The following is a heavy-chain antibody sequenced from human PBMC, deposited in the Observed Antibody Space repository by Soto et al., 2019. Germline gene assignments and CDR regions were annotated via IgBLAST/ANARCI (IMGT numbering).Heavy chain of an antibody. CDR2: IFYSGTT. V-gene: IGHV4-31*03. J-gene: IGHJ4*02. CDR3: ARERNYGDCIFDY. CDR1: GGSISSGGYY. D-gene: IGHD4-17*01. Sequence: SETLSLTCTVSGGSISSGGYYWAWIRQHPGKGLEWIGYIFYSGTTFYNPSLKSRVTISVDTSKNQFSLKLSSVTGADTAIYYCARERNYGDCIFDYWGQGTPVTVSS.